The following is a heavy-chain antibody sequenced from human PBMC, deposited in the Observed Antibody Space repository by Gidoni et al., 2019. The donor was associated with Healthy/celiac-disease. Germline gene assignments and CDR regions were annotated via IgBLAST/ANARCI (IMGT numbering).Heavy chain of an antibody. D-gene: IGHD5-18*01. Sequence: GKGLEWVSAISGSGGSTYYADSVKGRFTISRDNSKNTLYLQMNSLRAEDTAVYYCAARQLWLLQGWFDPWGQGTLVTVSS. CDR3: AARQLWLLQGWFDP. CDR2: ISGSGGST. V-gene: IGHV3-23*01. J-gene: IGHJ5*02.